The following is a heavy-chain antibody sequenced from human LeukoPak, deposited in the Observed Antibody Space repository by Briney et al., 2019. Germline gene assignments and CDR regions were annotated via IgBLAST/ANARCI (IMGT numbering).Heavy chain of an antibody. CDR3: ARDWLAGNPYHAFDL. D-gene: IGHD3-22*01. CDR2: IKEDGSEE. J-gene: IGHJ3*01. V-gene: IGHV3-7*01. CDR1: GFTFSSYW. Sequence: GGSLRLSCAASGFTFSSYWMTWVRQAPGKGLECVSNIKEDGSEEYYVDSVKGRFSISRDNAKNSLHLQMNSLRAEDTAVYYCARDWLAGNPYHAFDLWGKGTMVTVSS.